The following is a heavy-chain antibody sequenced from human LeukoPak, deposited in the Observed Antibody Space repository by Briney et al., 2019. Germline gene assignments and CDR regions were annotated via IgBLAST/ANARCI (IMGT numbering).Heavy chain of an antibody. Sequence: GASVKVSCKASGYTFTGYYMHWVRQAPGQGLEWMGWINPNSGGTNYAQKFQGRVTMTRDTSISTAYMELGRLRSDDTAVYYCARGYCSSTSCYLYGWFDPWGQGTLVTVSS. D-gene: IGHD2-2*01. V-gene: IGHV1-2*02. CDR3: ARGYCSSTSCYLYGWFDP. J-gene: IGHJ5*02. CDR2: INPNSGGT. CDR1: GYTFTGYY.